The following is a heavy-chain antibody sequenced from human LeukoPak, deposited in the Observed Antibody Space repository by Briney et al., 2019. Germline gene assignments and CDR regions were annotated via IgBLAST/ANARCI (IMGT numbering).Heavy chain of an antibody. CDR1: GYTFTSYY. CDR2: INPSGGST. Sequence: ASVKVSCKASGYTFTSYYMHWVRHAPGEGLEWMGIINPSGGSTSYAQKFQGRVTMTRDTSTSTVYMELSSLRSEDTAVYYCARVGYYDSSGYYPSIRYYGMDVWGQGTTVTVSS. V-gene: IGHV1-46*01. CDR3: ARVGYYDSSGYYPSIRYYGMDV. D-gene: IGHD3-22*01. J-gene: IGHJ6*02.